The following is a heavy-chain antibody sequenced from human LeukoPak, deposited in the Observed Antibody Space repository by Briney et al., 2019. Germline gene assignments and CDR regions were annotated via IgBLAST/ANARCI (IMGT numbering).Heavy chain of an antibody. CDR1: GGSISSYY. J-gene: IGHJ3*02. Sequence: SETLSLTCTVSGGSISSYYWSWIRQPPGKGLEWIGEINHSGSTNYNPSLKSRVTISIDTSKNQFSLKLSSVTAADTAVYYCPRGRRAFDIWGQGTMVTVSS. CDR2: INHSGST. V-gene: IGHV4-34*01. CDR3: PRGRRAFDI.